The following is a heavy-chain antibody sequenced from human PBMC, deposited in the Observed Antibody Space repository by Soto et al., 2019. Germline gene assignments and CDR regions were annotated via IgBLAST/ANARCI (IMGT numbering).Heavy chain of an antibody. CDR1: GHSISSGFYY. V-gene: IGHV4-38-2*01. Sequence: PSETLSLTCAVSGHSISSGFYYWGWVRQPPGKGLEWIGSIYHTESTYYNPSLKSRVTMSVDTSKNQLSLKLSSMTAADTAVYFCARYGCSYSARFFDYWGQGTRVTSPQ. CDR3: ARYGCSYSARFFDY. J-gene: IGHJ4*02. D-gene: IGHD1-26*01. CDR2: IYHTEST.